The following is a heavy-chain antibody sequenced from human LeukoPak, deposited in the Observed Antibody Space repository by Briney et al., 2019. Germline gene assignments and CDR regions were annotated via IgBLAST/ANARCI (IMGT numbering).Heavy chain of an antibody. D-gene: IGHD2-15*01. V-gene: IGHV1-18*01. J-gene: IGHJ6*02. CDR1: GYTFTSYG. Sequence: ASVKVSCKASGYTFTSYGISWVRQAPGQGLEWMGWISAYNGNTNYAQKLQGRVTMTTDTSTSTAYMELRSLRSDDTAVYYCARDPPFHCSGGSCPPYYYYYGMDVWGQGTTVTVSS. CDR3: ARDPPFHCSGGSCPPYYYYYGMDV. CDR2: ISAYNGNT.